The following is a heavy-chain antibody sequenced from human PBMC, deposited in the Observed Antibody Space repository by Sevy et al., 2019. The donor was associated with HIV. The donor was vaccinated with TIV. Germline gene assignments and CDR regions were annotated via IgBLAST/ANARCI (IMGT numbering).Heavy chain of an antibody. CDR1: GFTVSSNY. J-gene: IGHJ4*02. Sequence: GGSLRLSCAASGFTVSSNYMTWVRQAPGKGLEGVSGIYSDGTTYHADSVKDRFTISRDISKNTLFFEMNRLRAEDTAFYYCARGKGGYGYGLNSWGQGTLVTVSS. D-gene: IGHD5-18*01. CDR3: ARGKGGYGYGLNS. CDR2: IYSDGTT. V-gene: IGHV3-66*01.